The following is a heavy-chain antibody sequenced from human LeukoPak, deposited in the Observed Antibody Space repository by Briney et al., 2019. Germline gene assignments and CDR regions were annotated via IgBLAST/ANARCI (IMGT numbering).Heavy chain of an antibody. D-gene: IGHD2-15*01. CDR3: TRDVGFCSGGRCFPSGPADY. CDR2: IIGDGSST. CDR1: GVIFNGHW. V-gene: IGHV3-74*01. J-gene: IGHJ4*02. Sequence: GESLRLSCAASGVIFNGHWWHWVRQAPGKGLMWVSHIIGDGSSTNYADSVKGRFTISRDNAKNTLYLQMNSLRAEDTAVYYCTRDVGFCSGGRCFPSGPADYWGQGTLVTVSS.